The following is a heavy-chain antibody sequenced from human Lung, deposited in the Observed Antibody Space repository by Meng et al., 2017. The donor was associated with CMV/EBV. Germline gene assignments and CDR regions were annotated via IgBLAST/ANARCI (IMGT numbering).Heavy chain of an antibody. CDR2: FSSDITNP. J-gene: IGHJ3*01. V-gene: IGHV3-30*09. CDR3: ATSRLQLDAVDL. CDR1: GFNLNTHS. D-gene: IGHD2-2*01. Sequence: SXKISXVASGFNLNTHSGHWVRQAPGKGLEWLAVFSSDITNPYYADSVRGRFAVSRDDFRKSLYLQMNDLTPEDTAVYYCATSRLQLDAVDLWGQGTLVXVSS.